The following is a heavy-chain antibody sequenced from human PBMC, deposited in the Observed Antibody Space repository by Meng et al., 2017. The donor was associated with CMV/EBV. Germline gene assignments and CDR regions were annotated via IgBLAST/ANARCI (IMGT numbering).Heavy chain of an antibody. V-gene: IGHV4-34*01. CDR3: ARGRGSWYFVDY. J-gene: IGHJ4*02. D-gene: IGHD6-13*01. CDR1: GGSFSGFY. CDR2: INHSGST. Sequence: VQLPTWGAGLLKPSETLSLTCAVYGGSFSGFYWSWIRQPPGKGLEWIGEINHSGSTNYNPSLKSRVTISVDTSKNQFSLKLSSVTAADTAVYYCARGRGSWYFVDYWGQGTLVTVSS.